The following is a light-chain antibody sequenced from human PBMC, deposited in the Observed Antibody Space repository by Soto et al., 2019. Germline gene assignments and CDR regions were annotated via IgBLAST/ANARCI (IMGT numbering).Light chain of an antibody. CDR2: VAS. V-gene: IGKV3-20*01. Sequence: EIVLTQSPGTLSLSPGERATLSCRASQSVSSSYLAWYQQKPGQAPRLLIYVASSRATGIPDRFSGSWSGTDFTLTISRLEPEDFAVYYCQQYGSSPWTVGQGTKVEIK. J-gene: IGKJ1*01. CDR1: QSVSSSY. CDR3: QQYGSSPWT.